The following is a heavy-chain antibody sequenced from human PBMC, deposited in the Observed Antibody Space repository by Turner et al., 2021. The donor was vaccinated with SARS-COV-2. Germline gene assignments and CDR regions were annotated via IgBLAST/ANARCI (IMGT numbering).Heavy chain of an antibody. Sequence: QVQLVESGGGVVQPGRSLRLSSAASGFTFSRYAMYWVRQAPGKGLEWVAVISYDGDNKYYADSVKGRFTISRDNSKNTLYLQMNSLRAEDTAVYYCARPHSGSYSAYFDYWGQGTLVTVSS. V-gene: IGHV3-30*04. CDR1: GFTFSRYA. CDR3: ARPHSGSYSAYFDY. J-gene: IGHJ4*02. D-gene: IGHD1-26*01. CDR2: ISYDGDNK.